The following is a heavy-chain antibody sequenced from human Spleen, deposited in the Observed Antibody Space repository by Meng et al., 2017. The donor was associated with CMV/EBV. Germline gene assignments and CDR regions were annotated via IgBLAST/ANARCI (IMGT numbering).Heavy chain of an antibody. CDR2: IKSKTDGGTT. D-gene: IGHD3-3*01. CDR1: NAW. J-gene: IGHJ4*02. V-gene: IGHV3-15*01. CDR3: TTDRTVLRFLEWLWRAVDY. Sequence: NAWMSWVRQAPGKGLGWVGRIKSKTDGGTTDYAAPVKGRFTISRDDSKNTLYLQMNSLKTEDTAVYYCTTDRTVLRFLEWLWRAVDYWGQGTLVTVSS.